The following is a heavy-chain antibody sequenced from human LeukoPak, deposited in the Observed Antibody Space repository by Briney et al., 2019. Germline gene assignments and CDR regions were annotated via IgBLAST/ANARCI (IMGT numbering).Heavy chain of an antibody. CDR3: ARDYTGYFP. CDR2: IKTDGSEK. J-gene: IGHJ5*02. D-gene: IGHD3-9*01. V-gene: IGHV3-7*03. CDR1: GFTFSSYW. Sequence: RPGGSLRLSCEASGFTFSSYWMSWVRQAPGKGLEWVANIKTDGSEKYYVDSVKGRFTISRDNAKNSLYLQMNSLRAEDTAVYYCARDYTGYFPWGQGTLVIVSS.